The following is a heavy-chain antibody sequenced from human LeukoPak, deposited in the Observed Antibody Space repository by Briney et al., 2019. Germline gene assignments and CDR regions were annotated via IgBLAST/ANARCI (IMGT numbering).Heavy chain of an antibody. V-gene: IGHV3-30*04. CDR1: GFTFSSYA. D-gene: IGHD3-10*01. Sequence: GGSLRLSCAASGFTFSSYAMYWVRQAPGKGLEWVAVISYDGSDKFYADSVKGRFTISRDSSKNTLYLQMSGLRVEDTAVYYCAKDSGLLWIGENYYYMDVWGKGTTVTISS. CDR2: ISYDGSDK. J-gene: IGHJ6*03. CDR3: AKDSGLLWIGENYYYMDV.